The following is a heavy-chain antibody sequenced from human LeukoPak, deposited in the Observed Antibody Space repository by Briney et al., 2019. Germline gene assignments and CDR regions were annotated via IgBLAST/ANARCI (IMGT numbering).Heavy chain of an antibody. CDR3: ARVDTVMAYYFDL. Sequence: GGSLRLSCAASGFTVSTNCMTWVRQAPGKGLEWVSTIYSGGTTYYAGSVMGRFTISRHNSRNTLYPQMNSLRAEDTAVYYCARVDTVMAYYFDLWGQGTLVTVSS. CDR2: IYSGGTT. V-gene: IGHV3-53*04. CDR1: GFTVSTNC. J-gene: IGHJ4*02. D-gene: IGHD5-18*01.